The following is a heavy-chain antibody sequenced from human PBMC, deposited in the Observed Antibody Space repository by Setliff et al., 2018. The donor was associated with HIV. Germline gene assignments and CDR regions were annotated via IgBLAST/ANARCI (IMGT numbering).Heavy chain of an antibody. CDR1: GFTFNSYG. Sequence: GESLKISCAASGFTFNSYGMHWVRQAPGKGLEWVALIWYDASKKEYAESVKGRFNILRDDSKKTVGLQMNSLRADDTAVYYCVKDVVKFWSGSGALDFWGPGTLVTVSS. CDR3: VKDVVKFWSGSGALDF. J-gene: IGHJ4*02. V-gene: IGHV3-33*06. CDR2: IWYDASKK. D-gene: IGHD3-3*01.